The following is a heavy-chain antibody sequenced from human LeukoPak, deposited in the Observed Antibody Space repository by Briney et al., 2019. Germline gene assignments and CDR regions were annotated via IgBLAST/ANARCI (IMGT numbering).Heavy chain of an antibody. CDR1: GFTFSSYA. CDR2: ISYSGGTT. V-gene: IGHV3-23*01. J-gene: IGHJ4*02. D-gene: IGHD5-18*01. Sequence: GGSLRLSCAGSGFTFSSYAVSWVRQAPGEGLEWVSTISYSGGTTYYADSVKGRFTISRHNSKNTLYLQMNSLRAEDTAVYYCAKGSGIQLWLLFDYWGQGTLVTVSS. CDR3: AKGSGIQLWLLFDY.